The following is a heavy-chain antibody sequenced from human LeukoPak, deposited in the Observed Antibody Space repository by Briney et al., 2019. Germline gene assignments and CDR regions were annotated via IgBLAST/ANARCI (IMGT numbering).Heavy chain of an antibody. D-gene: IGHD2-21*01. Sequence: PGGSLRLSCAASGFTFSSYAMHWVRQAPGKGLEWVAVISYDGSNKYYADSVKGRFTISRDNSKNTLYLQMNSLRAEDTAVYYCARGGAHSYFDYWGQGTLVTVSS. J-gene: IGHJ4*02. V-gene: IGHV3-30-3*01. CDR2: ISYDGSNK. CDR3: ARGGAHSYFDY. CDR1: GFTFSSYA.